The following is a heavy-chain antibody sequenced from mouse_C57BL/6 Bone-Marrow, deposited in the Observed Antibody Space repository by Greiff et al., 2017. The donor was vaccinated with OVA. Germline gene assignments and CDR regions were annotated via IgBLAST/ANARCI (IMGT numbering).Heavy chain of an antibody. J-gene: IGHJ2*01. V-gene: IGHV1-69*01. CDR3: ARRGSYYFDY. CDR2: IDPSDSYT. CDR1: GYTFTSYW. Sequence: VQLQQPGAELVMPGASVKLSCKASGYTFTSYWMHWVKQRPGQGLEWIGEIDPSDSYTNSNQKFKGKSTLTVDKSSSTAYMQRSSLTSEDSAVYYCARRGSYYFDYWGQGTTLTVSS.